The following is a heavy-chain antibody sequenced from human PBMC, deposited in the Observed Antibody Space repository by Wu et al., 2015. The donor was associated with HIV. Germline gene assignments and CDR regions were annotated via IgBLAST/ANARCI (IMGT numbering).Heavy chain of an antibody. V-gene: IGHV1-46*02. D-gene: IGHD5-12*01. J-gene: IGHJ5*02. CDR1: GYEFKIYY. CDR3: AREGVDAFHP. Sequence: QVELVQSGAEVMRPGASVKLSCKARGYEFKIYYLHWVRQAPGQGLEWMGLINPSSGVERLAQKLQGRLTMTRDTSTTTSYMELRSLKSDDTAIYYCAREGVDAFHPWGQGTLVTVSS. CDR2: INPSSGVE.